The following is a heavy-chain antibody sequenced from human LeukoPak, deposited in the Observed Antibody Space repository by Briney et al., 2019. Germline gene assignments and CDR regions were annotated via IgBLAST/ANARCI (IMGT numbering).Heavy chain of an antibody. J-gene: IGHJ4*02. CDR1: GNIFSSYW. Sequence: GGSLRLSCAASGNIFSSYWMHWVRQAPGKGLVWVSRINSDGSDTSYADSVKGRFTISRDNAKNTLYLQMNSLRDEDADVYYCATVGEKWEVFSWGQGTLVTVSS. CDR2: INSDGSDT. CDR3: ATVGEKWEVFS. V-gene: IGHV3-74*01. D-gene: IGHD1-26*01.